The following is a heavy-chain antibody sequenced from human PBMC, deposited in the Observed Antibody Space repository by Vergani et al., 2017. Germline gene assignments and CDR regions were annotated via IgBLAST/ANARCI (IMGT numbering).Heavy chain of an antibody. CDR1: GYTFTSYY. D-gene: IGHD1-26*01. J-gene: IGHJ4*02. Sequence: QVQLVQSGAEVKKPGASVKVSCKASGYTFTSYYMHWVRQAPGQGLEWMGIINPSGGSTSYAQTVQGRVTMTRDTSTSTVYMELRRLRSEDTAVYDCARDLGGSYSYDDWGQGTLVTVSS. V-gene: IGHV1-46*01. CDR3: ARDLGGSYSYDD. CDR2: INPSGGST.